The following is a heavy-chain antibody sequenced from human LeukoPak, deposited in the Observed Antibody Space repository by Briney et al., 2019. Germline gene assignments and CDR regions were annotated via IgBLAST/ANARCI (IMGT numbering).Heavy chain of an antibody. D-gene: IGHD6-13*01. V-gene: IGHV1-69*04. J-gene: IGHJ3*02. CDR1: GGTFSSYA. Sequence: ASVKVSCKASGGTFSSYAISWVRQAPGQGLEWMGRIIPILGIANYAQKFQGRVTITADKSTSTAYMELSSLRSEDTAVYYCARDLQQQLVPGAFDIWGQGTMVTVSS. CDR3: ARDLQQQLVPGAFDI. CDR2: IIPILGIA.